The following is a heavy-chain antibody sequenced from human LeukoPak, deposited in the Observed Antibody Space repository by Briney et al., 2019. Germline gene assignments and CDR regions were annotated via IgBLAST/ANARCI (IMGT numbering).Heavy chain of an antibody. D-gene: IGHD3-10*01. CDR3: ARHVLLWFGELSGYMDV. CDR1: GYTFTSYY. Sequence: GASVKVSCKASGYTFTSYYMHWVRQAPGQGLEWMGIINPSGGSTSYAQKFQGRVTMTRDTSTSTVYMELSSLRSEDTAVYYCARHVLLWFGELSGYMDVWGKGTTVTVSS. V-gene: IGHV1-46*01. CDR2: INPSGGST. J-gene: IGHJ6*03.